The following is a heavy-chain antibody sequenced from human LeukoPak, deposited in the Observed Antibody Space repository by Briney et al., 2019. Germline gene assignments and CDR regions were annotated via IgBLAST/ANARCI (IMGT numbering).Heavy chain of an antibody. CDR1: GGSISSGGYY. V-gene: IGHV4-30-2*01. Sequence: SQTLSLTCTVSGGSISSGGYYWSWIRQPPGKGLEWIGYIYHSGSTYYNPSLKSRVTISVDRSKNQFSLKLSSVTAADTAVYYCARLWTGFSDSSGYYYLDYWGPGTLVTVSS. J-gene: IGHJ4*02. CDR2: IYHSGST. D-gene: IGHD3-22*01. CDR3: ARLWTGFSDSSGYYYLDY.